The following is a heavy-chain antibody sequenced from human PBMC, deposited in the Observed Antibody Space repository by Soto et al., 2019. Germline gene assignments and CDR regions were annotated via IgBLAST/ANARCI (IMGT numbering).Heavy chain of an antibody. CDR2: ISAYNGNT. CDR1: GYTFTSYG. Sequence: GASVKVSCKASGYTFTSYGISWVRQAPGQGLEWMGWISAYNGNTNYAQKLQGRVTMTTDTSTSTAYMELRSLRSDDTAVYFCASPNKDKVDAFDIWGQGTMVTVSS. CDR3: ASPNKDKVDAFDI. J-gene: IGHJ3*02. V-gene: IGHV1-18*01.